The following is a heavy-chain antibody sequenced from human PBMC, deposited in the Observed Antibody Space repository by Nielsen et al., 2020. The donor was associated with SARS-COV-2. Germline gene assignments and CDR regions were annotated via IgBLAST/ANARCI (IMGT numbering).Heavy chain of an antibody. D-gene: IGHD4-23*01. V-gene: IGHV3-7*03. CDR3: ARDFHGGNRLDY. J-gene: IGHJ4*02. Sequence: GESLKISCAASGFTFSSYWMNWVRQAPGKGLEWVANIKQDGSEKYYGDSVKGRFTISRDNAKNSLYLHMNSLRVEDTAVYYCARDFHGGNRLDYWGQGTLVTVSS. CDR2: IKQDGSEK. CDR1: GFTFSSYW.